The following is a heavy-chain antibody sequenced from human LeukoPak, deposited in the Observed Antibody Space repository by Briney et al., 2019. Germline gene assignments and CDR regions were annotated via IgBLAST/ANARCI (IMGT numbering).Heavy chain of an antibody. V-gene: IGHV1-2*02. CDR1: GYTFTGYY. CDR2: INPNSGGT. Sequence: ASVKVSCKASGYTFTGYYMHWVRQAPGQGLEWMGWINPNSGGTNYVQKFQGRVTMTRDTSISTAYMELSRLRSDDTAVYYCARANDFWSGPLYYFDYWGQGTLVTVSS. D-gene: IGHD3-3*01. CDR3: ARANDFWSGPLYYFDY. J-gene: IGHJ4*02.